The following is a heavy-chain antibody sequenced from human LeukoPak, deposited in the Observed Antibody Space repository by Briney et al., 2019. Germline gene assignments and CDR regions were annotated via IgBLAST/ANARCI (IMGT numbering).Heavy chain of an antibody. J-gene: IGHJ2*01. Sequence: GESLKISCKGSGYSFTSYWIGWVRQMPGKGLEWMGIIYPGDSDTRYSPSFQGQVTISADKSISTAYLQWSSLKASDTAMYYCARIPSKLQWLVRGDWYFDLWGRGTLVTVSS. D-gene: IGHD6-19*01. V-gene: IGHV5-51*01. CDR1: GYSFTSYW. CDR3: ARIPSKLQWLVRGDWYFDL. CDR2: IYPGDSDT.